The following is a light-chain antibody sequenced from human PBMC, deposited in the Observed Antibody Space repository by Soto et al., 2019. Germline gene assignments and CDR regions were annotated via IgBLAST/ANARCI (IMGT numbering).Light chain of an antibody. CDR1: QRINTW. CDR3: QHQRT. J-gene: IGKJ1*01. Sequence: DIQMTQSPSTLSASVGDRVTITCRASQRINTWLAWYHQKPGKAPELLIFDASSLESGVPSRFSGSGSGTEFTLTISSLQPDDFATYYCQHQRTFGQGTKVEIK. CDR2: DAS. V-gene: IGKV1-5*01.